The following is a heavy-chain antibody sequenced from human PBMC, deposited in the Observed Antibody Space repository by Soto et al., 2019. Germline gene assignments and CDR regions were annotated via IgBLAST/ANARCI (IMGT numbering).Heavy chain of an antibody. D-gene: IGHD4-17*01. V-gene: IGHV3-53*01. CDR3: ARVGYSVTTGGAFDI. Sequence: EVQLVESGGGLIQPGGSLRLSCAASGFTVSRNYMSWVRQAPGKGLAWVSVIYSDGSTYYAIYVKGRFTISRDSSKNTLYRQMNSLRYEDTAVYYCARVGYSVTTGGAFDIWGQGTMVTVSS. J-gene: IGHJ3*02. CDR1: GFTVSRNY. CDR2: IYSDGST.